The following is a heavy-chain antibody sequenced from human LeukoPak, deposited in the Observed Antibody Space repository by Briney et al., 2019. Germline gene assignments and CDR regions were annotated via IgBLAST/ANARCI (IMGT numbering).Heavy chain of an antibody. CDR3: ATNYGDYGGY. CDR1: GGSISSYY. V-gene: IGHV4-59*01. Sequence: PSETLSLTCTVSGGSISSYYWSWIRQPPGKGLEWIGYIYHSGSTSYNPSLNSRVTISIGTSKKQFSLKLNSVTAADTAVYYCATNYGDYGGYWGQGTLVTVSS. CDR2: IYHSGST. J-gene: IGHJ4*02. D-gene: IGHD4-17*01.